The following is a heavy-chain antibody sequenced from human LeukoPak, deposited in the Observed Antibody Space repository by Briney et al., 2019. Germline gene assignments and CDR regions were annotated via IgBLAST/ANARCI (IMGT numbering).Heavy chain of an antibody. CDR2: ISAYNGNT. J-gene: IGHJ1*01. D-gene: IGHD3-22*01. V-gene: IGHV1-18*01. CDR1: GYTFTSYG. CDR3: ARINYYDSSGYYQAEYFQH. Sequence: ASVKVSCKASGYTFTSYGISWVRQAPGQGLEWMGWISAYNGNTNYAQKLQGRVTMTTDTSTSTAYMELRSVRSDDTAVYYCARINYYDSSGYYQAEYFQHWGQGTLVTVSS.